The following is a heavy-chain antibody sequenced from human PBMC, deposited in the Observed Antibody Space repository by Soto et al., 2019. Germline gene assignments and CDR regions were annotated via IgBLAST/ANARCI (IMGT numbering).Heavy chain of an antibody. D-gene: IGHD3-22*01. CDR1: GFTFSSYA. CDR2: ISSSGGST. Sequence: GGSLRLSCAASGFTFSSYAMSWVRQAPGKGLEWVSAISSSGGSTYYADSVKGRFTISRDNSKNTLYLQMNSLRAEDTAVYYCAKFSYNSSGYLFDYWGQGTLVTVSS. CDR3: AKFSYNSSGYLFDY. V-gene: IGHV3-23*01. J-gene: IGHJ4*02.